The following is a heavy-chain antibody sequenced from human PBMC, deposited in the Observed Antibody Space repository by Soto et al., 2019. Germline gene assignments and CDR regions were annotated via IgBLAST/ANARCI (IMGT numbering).Heavy chain of an antibody. CDR2: IVPGNANT. V-gene: IGHV1-3*01. J-gene: IGHJ5*02. D-gene: IGHD1-1*01. CDR3: ARGAITTTKNWFDH. Sequence: ASVKVSCKASGYTFSSLAIHWVRQAPGQGLEWMGSIVPGNANTKYSQKFQGRVSFTSDTSASAAYMEMGSLRSEDTAVYYCARGAITTTKNWFDHWGQGTMVTVSS. CDR1: GYTFSSLA.